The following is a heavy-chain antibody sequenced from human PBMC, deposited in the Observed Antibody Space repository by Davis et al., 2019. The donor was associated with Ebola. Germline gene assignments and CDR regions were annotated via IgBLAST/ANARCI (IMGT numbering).Heavy chain of an antibody. CDR2: IYPGDSDP. CDR1: GYSFTSYW. J-gene: IGHJ4*02. Sequence: KVSCKGSGYSFTSYWIGWVRQMPGKGLEWMGIIYPGDSDPRYSPSFQGQVTFSADKSINTAYLQWSSLKASDTAMYYCARQGAPYSAPANWGQGTLVTVSS. D-gene: IGHD1-26*01. CDR3: ARQGAPYSAPAN. V-gene: IGHV5-51*01.